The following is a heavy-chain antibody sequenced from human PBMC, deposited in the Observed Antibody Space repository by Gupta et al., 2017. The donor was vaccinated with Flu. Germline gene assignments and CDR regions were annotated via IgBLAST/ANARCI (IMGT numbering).Heavy chain of an antibody. J-gene: IGHJ4*02. CDR1: GGTFSSYA. D-gene: IGHD3-10*01. Sequence: QVQLVQSGAEVKKPGSSVKVSCKASGGTFSSYAISWVRQAPGQGLEWMGGIIPILGTANYAQKFQGRVTITADKSTSTAYMELSSLRSEDTAVYYCERDFYYGSGSYWRDWGQGTLVTVSS. CDR3: ERDFYYGSGSYWRD. V-gene: IGHV1-69*06. CDR2: IIPILGTA.